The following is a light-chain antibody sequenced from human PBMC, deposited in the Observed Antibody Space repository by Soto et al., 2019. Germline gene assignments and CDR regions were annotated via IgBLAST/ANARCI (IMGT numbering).Light chain of an antibody. V-gene: IGKV3-15*01. CDR2: GAS. Sequence: EIVMTQSPGSLSVSPGERATLSGRASHSVSSNLARYQQKPGQAPRLLIYGASTRATGIPARFSGSGSGTEFTVTISSLQSEDFAVYYCQQYNSWARGTFAQGTRLEIK. J-gene: IGKJ5*01. CDR3: QQYNSWARGT. CDR1: HSVSSN.